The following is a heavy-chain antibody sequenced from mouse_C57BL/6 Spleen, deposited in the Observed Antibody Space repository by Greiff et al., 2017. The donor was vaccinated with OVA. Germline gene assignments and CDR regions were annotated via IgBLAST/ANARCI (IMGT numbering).Heavy chain of an antibody. CDR2: INYDGSST. CDR1: GFTFSDYY. J-gene: IGHJ2*01. V-gene: IGHV5-16*01. CDR3: ARRLRGYFDY. D-gene: IGHD1-1*01. Sequence: EVQLVESEGGLVQPGSSMKLSCTASGFTFSDYYMAWVRQVPEKGLEWVANINYDGSSTYYLDSLKSRFIISRDNAKNILYLLMSSLKSEDTATYYCARRLRGYFDYWGQGTTLTVSS.